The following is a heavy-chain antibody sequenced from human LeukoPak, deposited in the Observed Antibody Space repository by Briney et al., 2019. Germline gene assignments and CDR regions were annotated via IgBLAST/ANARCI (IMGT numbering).Heavy chain of an antibody. D-gene: IGHD2-15*01. Sequence: SETLSLTCTVSGGSIRSYYWSWIRQPPGKGLEWIGYIYYSGSTNYNPSLNSRVTISVDTSKNQFSLKLSSVTAADTAVYYRARKVVVAAAHYFDYWGQGTLVTVSS. CDR1: GGSIRSYY. CDR3: ARKVVVAAAHYFDY. V-gene: IGHV4-59*01. J-gene: IGHJ4*02. CDR2: IYYSGST.